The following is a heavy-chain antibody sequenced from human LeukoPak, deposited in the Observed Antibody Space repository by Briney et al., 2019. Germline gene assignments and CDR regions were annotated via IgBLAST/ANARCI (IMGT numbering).Heavy chain of an antibody. CDR3: ARDILRYSSSSLSSYYYYMDV. J-gene: IGHJ6*03. Sequence: SETLSLTCTVSGGSISSYYWSWIRQPPGKGLEWIGYIYYSGSTNYNPSLNSRVTISVDTSKNQYSLQLGSVTAADTAAYYCARDILRYSSSSLSSYYYYMDVWGKGTTVTVSS. V-gene: IGHV4-59*01. CDR1: GGSISSYY. CDR2: IYYSGST. D-gene: IGHD6-6*01.